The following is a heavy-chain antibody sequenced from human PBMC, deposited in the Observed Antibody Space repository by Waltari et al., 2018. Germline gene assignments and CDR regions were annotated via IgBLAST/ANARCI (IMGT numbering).Heavy chain of an antibody. D-gene: IGHD3-9*01. Sequence: QVQLQESGPGLVKPSKTLSLTCTVSGGSINNYYWSWIRQPPGKGLEWIGFIYYSGNTNYRPSLRSRVTISIDTSKSQFSLKLTSVTAADTAVYYCARGRLRDFDVDYQFYYAMDVWGQGTTVAVSS. V-gene: IGHV4-59*13. J-gene: IGHJ6*02. CDR3: ARGRLRDFDVDYQFYYAMDV. CDR2: IYYSGNT. CDR1: GGSINNYY.